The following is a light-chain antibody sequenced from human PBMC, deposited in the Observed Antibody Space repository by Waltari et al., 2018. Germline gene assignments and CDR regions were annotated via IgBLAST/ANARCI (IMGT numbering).Light chain of an antibody. Sequence: EIVLTQSPATLTLSRGERATRSCRASQCVSSYLAWYQQKPGQAPSLLTNDASNRATGIPARFSGSGSGTDFTLTISILEPEDFAVYYCQQRSHWTFGQGTKVEIK. CDR3: QQRSHWT. CDR1: QCVSSY. J-gene: IGKJ1*01. CDR2: DAS. V-gene: IGKV3-11*01.